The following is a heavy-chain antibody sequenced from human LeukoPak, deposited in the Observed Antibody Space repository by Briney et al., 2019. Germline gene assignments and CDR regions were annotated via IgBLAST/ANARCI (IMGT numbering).Heavy chain of an antibody. CDR1: GFTFSSYS. CDR2: ITGSSTYI. V-gene: IGHV3-21*04. J-gene: IGHJ5*02. D-gene: IGHD6-19*01. CDR3: ARTWLRAWFDP. Sequence: KSGGSLRLSCAASGFTFSSYSMNWVRQAPGKGLEWVSSITGSSTYIYYADSVQGRFTISRDNVKNSLYLQMNSLRAEDTAVYYCARTWLRAWFDPWGQGTLVTVSS.